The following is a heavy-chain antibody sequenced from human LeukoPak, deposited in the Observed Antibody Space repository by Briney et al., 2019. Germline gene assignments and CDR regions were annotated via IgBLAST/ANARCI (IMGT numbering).Heavy chain of an antibody. Sequence: SETLSLTCAVYGGSFSGYYWSWIRQPPGKGLEWIGEINHSGSTNYNPSLKSRVTISVETSKKQFSLKLSSVTAADTAVYYCARGLGFVRPLGYWGQGTLVTVSS. CDR1: GGSFSGYY. J-gene: IGHJ4*02. D-gene: IGHD3-10*01. CDR3: ARGLGFVRPLGY. CDR2: INHSGST. V-gene: IGHV4-34*01.